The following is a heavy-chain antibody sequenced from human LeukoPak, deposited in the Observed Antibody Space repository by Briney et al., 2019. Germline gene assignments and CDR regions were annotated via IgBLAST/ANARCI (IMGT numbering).Heavy chain of an antibody. Sequence: PGRSLRLSCAASVFTFSSYGMHRVRQAPGKGLEWVAVIWYDGSNKYYADSVKGRFTISRDNSKNTLYLQMNSLRAEDTAVYYCARDHSRGWYLDYFDSWGQRTLVTVSS. CDR2: IWYDGSNK. CDR3: ARDHSRGWYLDYFDS. D-gene: IGHD6-19*01. CDR1: VFTFSSYG. V-gene: IGHV3-33*01. J-gene: IGHJ4*02.